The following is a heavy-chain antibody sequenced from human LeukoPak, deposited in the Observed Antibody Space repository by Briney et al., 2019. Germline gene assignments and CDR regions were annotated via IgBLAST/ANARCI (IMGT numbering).Heavy chain of an antibody. V-gene: IGHV3-30-3*01. CDR3: ARPGIAVADPIDY. J-gene: IGHJ4*02. CDR1: GFTFSSYA. D-gene: IGHD6-19*01. CDR2: ISYDGSNK. Sequence: GGSLRLSCAAPGFTFSSYAMHWVRQAPGKGLEWVAVISYDGSNKYYADSVKGRFTISRDNSKNTLYLQMNSLRAEDTAVYYCARPGIAVADPIDYWGQGTLVTVSS.